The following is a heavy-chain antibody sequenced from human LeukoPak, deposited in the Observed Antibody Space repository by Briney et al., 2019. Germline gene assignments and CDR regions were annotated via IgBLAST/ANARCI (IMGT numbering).Heavy chain of an antibody. CDR1: GFTFSNYP. D-gene: IGHD3-3*01. CDR3: AKELWEGSGYLDY. V-gene: IGHV3-23*01. Sequence: PGGSLRLSCAASGFTFSNYPMTWVRQAPGKGPERVSAVSGTGDRTIYADSVKGRFTISRDNSKNTLSLQMNSLKAEDTALYYCAKELWEGSGYLDYWGQGILVTVSS. J-gene: IGHJ4*02. CDR2: VSGTGDRT.